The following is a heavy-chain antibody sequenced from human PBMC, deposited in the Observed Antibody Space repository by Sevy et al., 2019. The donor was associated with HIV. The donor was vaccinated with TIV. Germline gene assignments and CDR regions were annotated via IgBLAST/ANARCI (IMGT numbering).Heavy chain of an antibody. V-gene: IGHV1-18*01. CDR3: ARDSMPLVQGLVITPYFYGMDV. CDR2: INANNGNT. J-gene: IGHJ6*02. D-gene: IGHD3-10*01. Sequence: ASVKVSRQASSYTFSTYGITWVRQAPGQGLEWMGWINANNGNTNYAQKFQGRVTMTTDTSSTTAYMELRSLRSDDTAIYYCARDSMPLVQGLVITPYFYGMDVWGQGTTVTVSS. CDR1: SYTFSTYG.